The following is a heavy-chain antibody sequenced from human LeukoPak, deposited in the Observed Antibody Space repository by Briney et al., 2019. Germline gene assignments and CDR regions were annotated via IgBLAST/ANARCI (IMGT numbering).Heavy chain of an antibody. CDR1: GFTSSSYA. CDR3: ASSPPTGITVSYFDY. CDR2: LSDSGASK. Sequence: PGGSLRLSCAASGFTSSSYAMSWVRQAPGKGLEWVSALSDSGASKYYADSVKGRFTISRDNSKNTLYLQMNSLTADDTAVYYCASSPPTGITVSYFDYWGQGTLVTVSS. D-gene: IGHD4-17*01. J-gene: IGHJ4*02. V-gene: IGHV3-23*01.